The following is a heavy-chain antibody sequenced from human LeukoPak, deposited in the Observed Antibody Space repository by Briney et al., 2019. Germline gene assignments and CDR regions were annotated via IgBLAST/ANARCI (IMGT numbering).Heavy chain of an antibody. D-gene: IGHD6-13*01. CDR3: ARRDSSSWYGPRAFDI. V-gene: IGHV4-61*02. Sequence: PSQTLSLTCTVSGGSINSGSYYWSWIRQPAGKGLEWIGRIYTSGSTNYNPSLKSRVTISVDTSKNQFSLKLSSVTAADTAVYYCARRDSSSWYGPRAFDIWGQGTMVTVSS. CDR1: GGSINSGSYY. CDR2: IYTSGST. J-gene: IGHJ3*02.